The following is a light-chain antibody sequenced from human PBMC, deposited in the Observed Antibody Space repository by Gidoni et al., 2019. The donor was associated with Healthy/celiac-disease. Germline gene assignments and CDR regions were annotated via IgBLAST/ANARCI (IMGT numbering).Light chain of an antibody. CDR2: AAS. Sequence: AIRMTQSPSPFSASTGDRVTITCRASQGISSYLAWYQQKPGKAPKLLIYAASTLQSGVPSRFSGSGSGTDFTLTISCLQSEDFATYYCQQYYSYPPLTFGGGTKAEIK. CDR1: QGISSY. J-gene: IGKJ4*01. CDR3: QQYYSYPPLT. V-gene: IGKV1-8*01.